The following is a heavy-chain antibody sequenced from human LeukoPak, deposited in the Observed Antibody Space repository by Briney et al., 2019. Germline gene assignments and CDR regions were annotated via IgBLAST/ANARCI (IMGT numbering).Heavy chain of an antibody. V-gene: IGHV4-4*02. CDR2: IHHSGST. CDR3: ATDIAVGGSVWFDP. CDR1: GDSISSNYW. J-gene: IGHJ5*02. D-gene: IGHD6-19*01. Sequence: SETLSLTCAVSGDSISSNYWWTWVRQPPGKGLEWIGEIHHSGSTNYSPSLKSRVTISEDTSKNQFSLKLSSVTAADTAVYYCATDIAVGGSVWFDPWGQGTLVTVSS.